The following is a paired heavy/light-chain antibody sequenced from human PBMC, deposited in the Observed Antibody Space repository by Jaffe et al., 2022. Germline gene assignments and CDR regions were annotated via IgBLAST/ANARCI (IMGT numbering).Heavy chain of an antibody. D-gene: IGHD3-10*01. V-gene: IGHV3-7*05. CDR3: TRYARSPDV. Sequence: EVQLVESGGDLVQPGGSLRLSCAASGFSFSTTWMTWVRQAPGRGLEWVANIKEDGSEKHYVDSVKGRFTISRDNAKNSVNLQMNSLRAEDTAVYYCTRYARSPDVWGRGTLVTVSS. CDR1: GFSFSTTW. J-gene: IGHJ2*01. CDR2: IKEDGSEK.
Light chain of an antibody. CDR3: MQGTHWPLT. V-gene: IGKV2-30*01. CDR1: QSLVDSDGDTY. J-gene: IGKJ2*01. Sequence: DVVMTQSPLSLPVSLGQPASISCRSSQSLVDSDGDTYLHWFQQRPGQSPRRLIYRVSKRDSGVPDRFSGSGSGTDFTLKISRVEAEDIGIYYCMQGTHWPLTFGQGTKLDI. CDR2: RVS.